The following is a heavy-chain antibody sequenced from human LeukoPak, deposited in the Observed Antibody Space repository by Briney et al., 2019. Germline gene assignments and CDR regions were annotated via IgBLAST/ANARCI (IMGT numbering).Heavy chain of an antibody. CDR3: ALLGSSALDY. Sequence: SETLSLTCTVFGDSISSYYFNWIRQPAGKGLEWLGRIYTSGTTYYNPSLKSRLTMSVDTSKNQFSLKLRSVTAADTALYFCALLGSSALDYWGQGVLVTVSS. D-gene: IGHD3-22*01. CDR2: IYTSGTT. J-gene: IGHJ4*02. V-gene: IGHV4-4*07. CDR1: GDSISSYY.